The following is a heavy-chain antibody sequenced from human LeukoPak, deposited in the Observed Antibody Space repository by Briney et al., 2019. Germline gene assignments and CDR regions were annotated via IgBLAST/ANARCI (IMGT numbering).Heavy chain of an antibody. CDR2: INPNSGNT. Sequence: GASVKVFCKASGYTFTSYDINWVRQAPGQGLEWMGWINPNSGNTGYAQKFQGRVTITRNTSISTAYMELSSLRSEDTAVYYCARAGGTEDWLTNYYYYMDVWGKGTTVTVSS. CDR1: GYTFTSYD. D-gene: IGHD3/OR15-3a*01. J-gene: IGHJ6*03. CDR3: ARAGGTEDWLTNYYYYMDV. V-gene: IGHV1-8*03.